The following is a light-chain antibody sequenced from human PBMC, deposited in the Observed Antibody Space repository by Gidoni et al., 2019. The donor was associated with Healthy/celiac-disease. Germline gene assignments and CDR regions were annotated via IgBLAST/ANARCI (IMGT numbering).Light chain of an antibody. CDR3: QQSYSTLTAT. J-gene: IGKJ1*01. Sequence: DIQMTQSPSSLSASVGDRVTITCRASQSISSYLNWYQQKPGKAPKLLIYAASSLQSGVPSRFSGSGSGTDFTLTISSPQPEDFATYYCQQSYSTLTATFGQGTKVEIK. CDR2: AAS. CDR1: QSISSY. V-gene: IGKV1-39*01.